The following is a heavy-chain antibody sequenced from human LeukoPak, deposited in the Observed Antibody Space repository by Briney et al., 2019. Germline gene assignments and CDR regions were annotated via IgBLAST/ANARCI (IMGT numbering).Heavy chain of an antibody. CDR3: AWGDAYCSGDCFSD. J-gene: IGHJ4*02. CDR2: SRNKVNSYPT. Sequence: GGSLRLSCAASGFTSSDHNMDWIRQAPGKGLEWIGRSRNKVNSYPTDYAASVRDRFTISRDESKNSVYLQMNSLKTEDTAVYYCAWGDAYCSGDCFSDWGQGTLVTVSA. CDR1: GFTSSDHN. V-gene: IGHV3-72*01. D-gene: IGHD2-21*02.